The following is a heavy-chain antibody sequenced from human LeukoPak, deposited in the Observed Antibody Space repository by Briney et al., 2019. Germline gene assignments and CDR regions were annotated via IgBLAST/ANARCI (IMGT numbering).Heavy chain of an antibody. D-gene: IGHD4-11*01. Sequence: SQTLSFTCTVSGGSIRSGGYYWSWIRQHPGKGLEWIGNIYYSGSTSYNPSLKSRVTISVDTSKNQFSLKLNSVTAADTAVYYCARGASNYGSFWFDPWGQGTLVTVSS. J-gene: IGHJ5*02. V-gene: IGHV4-31*03. CDR1: GGSIRSGGYY. CDR2: IYYSGST. CDR3: ARGASNYGSFWFDP.